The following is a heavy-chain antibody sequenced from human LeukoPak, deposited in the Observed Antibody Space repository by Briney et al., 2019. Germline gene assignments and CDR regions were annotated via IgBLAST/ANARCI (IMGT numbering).Heavy chain of an antibody. CDR3: AADGANGDYDY. CDR2: ISAYNGNT. J-gene: IGHJ4*02. CDR1: GYTFTSYG. V-gene: IGHV1-18*01. Sequence: ASVKVSCKASGYTFTSYGISWVRQAPGQGLEWMGWISAYNGNTNYAQKLQERVTITRDMSTSTAYMELSSLRSEDTAVYYCAADGANGDYDYWGQGTLVTVSS. D-gene: IGHD4-17*01.